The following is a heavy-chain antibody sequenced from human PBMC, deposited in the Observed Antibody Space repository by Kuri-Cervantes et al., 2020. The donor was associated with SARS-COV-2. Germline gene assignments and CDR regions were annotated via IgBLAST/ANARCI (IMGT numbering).Heavy chain of an antibody. D-gene: IGHD2-2*01. CDR2: ISYDGSNK. V-gene: IGHV3-30-3*01. CDR1: GFTFSSCV. Sequence: GESLKISCAASGFTFSSCVLHWVRQAPGKGLEWVAIISYDGSNKDYADSVKGRFTISRDNSKNTLYLQMNSLRAEDTAVYYCARDRFRVPAAMTTVFWFDPWGQGTLVTVSS. CDR3: ARDRFRVPAAMTTVFWFDP. J-gene: IGHJ5*02.